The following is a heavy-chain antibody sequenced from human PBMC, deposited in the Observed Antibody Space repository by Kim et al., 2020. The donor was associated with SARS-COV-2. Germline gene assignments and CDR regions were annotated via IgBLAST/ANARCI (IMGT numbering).Heavy chain of an antibody. CDR1: GYTFTDSY. CDR2: INPNNGGT. J-gene: IGHJ4*02. V-gene: IGHV1-2*06. D-gene: IGHD3-10*01. Sequence: ASVKVSCKASGYTFTDSYMHWVRQAPGQGLEWMGRINPNNGGTNYAQKFQGRVTMTRDTSISTAYMELSRLRSDDTAVYYCARSYWTMVRGIARYYFDYWGQGTLVTVSS. CDR3: ARSYWTMVRGIARYYFDY.